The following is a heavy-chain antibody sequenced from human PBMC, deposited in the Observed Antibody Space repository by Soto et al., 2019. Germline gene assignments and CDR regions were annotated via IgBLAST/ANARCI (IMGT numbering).Heavy chain of an antibody. CDR2: VHISGHS. V-gene: IGHV4-4*02. CDR3: ARVRQGCSANNCYFDP. D-gene: IGHD1-1*01. Sequence: SETLSLTCTLSGGSVRAPDWWNWVRQSPDKGLEWIAEVHISGHSNYNPSLRSRVSVSIDSSKNQFYLNLNSVTAADTAIYYCARVRQGCSANNCYFDPWGQGTQVTVPS. J-gene: IGHJ5*01. CDR1: GGSVRAPDW.